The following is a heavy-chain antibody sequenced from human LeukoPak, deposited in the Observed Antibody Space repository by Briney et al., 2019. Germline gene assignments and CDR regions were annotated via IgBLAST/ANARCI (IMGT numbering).Heavy chain of an antibody. D-gene: IGHD2-15*01. CDR1: GFTFSNYG. CDR3: ARGARVAAHATD. CDR2: ISYDGNK. J-gene: IGHJ4*02. Sequence: PGRSLRLSCAASGFTFSNYGIHWVRQAPGKGLEWVAVISYDGNKYYADSVKGRFTISRDNAKNSLYLQMNSLRAEDTAVYYCARGARVAAHATDWGQGTLVTVSS. V-gene: IGHV3-30*03.